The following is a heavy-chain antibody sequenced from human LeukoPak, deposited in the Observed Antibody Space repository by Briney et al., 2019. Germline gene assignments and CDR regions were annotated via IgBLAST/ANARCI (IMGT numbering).Heavy chain of an antibody. V-gene: IGHV3-11*01. Sequence: GGSLRLSCAASGFTFSDYYMSWIRQAPGKGLEWVSYISSSGSTIYYADSVKGRFTISRDNAKNSLYLQMNSLRADDTAVYYCARDSIVRGNIGNDMDVWGKGTTVTVSS. CDR1: GFTFSDYY. D-gene: IGHD2-8*01. J-gene: IGHJ6*03. CDR2: ISSSGSTI. CDR3: ARDSIVRGNIGNDMDV.